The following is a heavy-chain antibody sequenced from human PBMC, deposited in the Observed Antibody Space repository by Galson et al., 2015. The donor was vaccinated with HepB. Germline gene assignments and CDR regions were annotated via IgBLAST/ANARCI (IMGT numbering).Heavy chain of an antibody. CDR1: GFTFSSYG. Sequence: SLRLSCAASGFTFSSYGMHWVRQAPGKGLEWVAVISYDGSNKYYADSVKGRFTISRDNSKNTLYLQMNSLRAEDTAVYYCAKDSYSSSWYSNYFDYWGQGTLVTVSS. V-gene: IGHV3-30*18. CDR3: AKDSYSSSWYSNYFDY. J-gene: IGHJ4*02. D-gene: IGHD6-13*01. CDR2: ISYDGSNK.